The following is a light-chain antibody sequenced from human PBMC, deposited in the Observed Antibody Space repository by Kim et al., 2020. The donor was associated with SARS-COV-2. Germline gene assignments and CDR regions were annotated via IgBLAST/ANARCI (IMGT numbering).Light chain of an antibody. CDR3: SSCTSSSTLV. J-gene: IGLJ2*01. CDR2: DLS. V-gene: IGLV2-14*03. CDR1: SSDVGGYNY. Sequence: QSALTQPASVSGSPGQSYTISCTGTSSDVGGYNYVSWYQQHPGKAPKLKIYDLSNRPSGVSNRFSGSKSDNTASLTISGLQAEDEADYYCSSCTSSSTLVFGGGTQLTVL.